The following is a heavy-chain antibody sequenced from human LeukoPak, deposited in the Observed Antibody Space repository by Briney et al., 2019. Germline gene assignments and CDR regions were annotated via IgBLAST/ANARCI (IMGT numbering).Heavy chain of an antibody. V-gene: IGHV3-30*03. CDR1: GFTFSNYW. CDR2: ISYDGSNK. Sequence: GGSLRLSCVASGFTFSNYWMSWVRQAPGKGLEWVAVISYDGSNKYYADSVKGRFTISRDNSKNTLYLQMSSLRAEDTAVYYCATIVATDAFDIWGQGTMVTVSS. J-gene: IGHJ3*02. CDR3: ATIVATDAFDI. D-gene: IGHD5-12*01.